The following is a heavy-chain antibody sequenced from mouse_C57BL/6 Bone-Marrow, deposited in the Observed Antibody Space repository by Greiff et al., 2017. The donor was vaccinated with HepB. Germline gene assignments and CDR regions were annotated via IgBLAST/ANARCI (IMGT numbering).Heavy chain of an antibody. V-gene: IGHV1-53*01. Sequence: VQLQQSGTELVKPGASVKLSCKASGYTFTSYWMHWVKQRPGQGLEWIGNINPSNGGTNYNEKFKSKATLTVDKSSSTAYMQLSSLTSEDSAVYYCARLDSSGYAAWFAYWGQGTLVTVSA. D-gene: IGHD3-2*02. J-gene: IGHJ3*01. CDR3: ARLDSSGYAAWFAY. CDR1: GYTFTSYW. CDR2: INPSNGGT.